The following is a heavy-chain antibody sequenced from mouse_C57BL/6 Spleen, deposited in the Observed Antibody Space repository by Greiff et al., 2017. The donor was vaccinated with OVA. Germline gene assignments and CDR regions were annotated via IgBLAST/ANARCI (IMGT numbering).Heavy chain of an antibody. CDR3: ARDGDYGSRGYWYFDV. V-gene: IGHV14-2*01. CDR1: GFNIKDYY. J-gene: IGHJ1*03. Sequence: VQLKESGAELVKPGASVTLSCTASGFNIKDYYMHWVKQRTEQGLEWIGRIDPEDGETKSAPKFQGKATITADTSSNTAYLQLSSLTSEDTAVDYCARDGDYGSRGYWYFDVWGTGTTVTVSS. CDR2: IDPEDGET. D-gene: IGHD1-1*01.